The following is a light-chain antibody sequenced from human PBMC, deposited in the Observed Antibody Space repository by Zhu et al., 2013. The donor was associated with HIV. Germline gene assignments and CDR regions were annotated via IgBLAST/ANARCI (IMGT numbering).Light chain of an antibody. V-gene: IGKV3D-15*01. CDR2: DAS. CDR3: QQYSNYPWT. J-gene: IGKJ1*01. CDR1: QRVGNY. Sequence: EIVLTQSPGTLSLSPGDRAILSCRASQRVGNYLAWYQQKPGQAPRLLIYDASTLQSGVPSRFSATGSGTDFTLTISCLQSEDFGIYYCQQYSNYPWTFGQGTKVE.